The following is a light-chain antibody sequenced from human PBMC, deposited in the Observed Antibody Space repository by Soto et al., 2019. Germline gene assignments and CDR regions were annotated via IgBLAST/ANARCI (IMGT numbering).Light chain of an antibody. CDR2: EVS. CDR3: SSYTSSSTWV. J-gene: IGLJ3*02. CDR1: NSDVGGYNY. Sequence: QAVVTQPASVSGSPGQSITISCTGTNSDVGGYNYVSWYQQHPGEAPKLVIYEVSYRPSWVSYRFSGSKSGNTASLTISGLQAEDEGEYYCSSYTSSSTWVFGGGTKLTVL. V-gene: IGLV2-14*01.